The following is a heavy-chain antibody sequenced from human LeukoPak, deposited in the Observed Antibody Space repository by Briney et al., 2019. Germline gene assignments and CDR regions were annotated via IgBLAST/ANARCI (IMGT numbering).Heavy chain of an antibody. J-gene: IGHJ4*02. CDR2: IYHSGST. D-gene: IGHD1-26*01. V-gene: IGHV4-38-2*02. CDR3: ARDIGIGSYHFDY. Sequence: SETLSLTCTVSGYSISSGYYWGWIRQPPGKGLEWIGSIYHSGSTYYNPSLKSRVTISVDTSKNQFSLKLSSVTAADTAVYYCARDIGIGSYHFDYWGQGTLVTVSS. CDR1: GYSISSGYY.